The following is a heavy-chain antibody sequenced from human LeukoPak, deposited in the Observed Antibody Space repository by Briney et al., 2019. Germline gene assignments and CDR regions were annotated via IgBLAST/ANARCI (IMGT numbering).Heavy chain of an antibody. CDR2: ISSSSSYI. J-gene: IGHJ4*02. Sequence: GGSLRLSCAASGFTFSSYSMNWVRQAPGKGLEWVSSISSSSSYIYYADSVKGRFTISRDNAKNSLYLQMNSLRAEDTAVYYCAKSRIGEFPEYWGQGTLVTVSS. CDR1: GFTFSSYS. V-gene: IGHV3-21*01. CDR3: AKSRIGEFPEY. D-gene: IGHD3-10*01.